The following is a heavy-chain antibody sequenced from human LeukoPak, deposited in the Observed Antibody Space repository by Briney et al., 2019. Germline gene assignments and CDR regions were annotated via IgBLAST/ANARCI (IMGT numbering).Heavy chain of an antibody. CDR2: IYYSGST. D-gene: IGHD6-19*01. Sequence: PSETLSLTCTVSGGSVSSGSYYWSWIRQPPGKGLEWIGYIYYSGSTNYNPSLKSRVTISVDTSKNQFSLKLSSVTAADTAVYYCARVSYSSGWYAYWGQGTLVTVSS. V-gene: IGHV4-61*01. CDR1: GGSVSSGSYY. J-gene: IGHJ4*02. CDR3: ARVSYSSGWYAY.